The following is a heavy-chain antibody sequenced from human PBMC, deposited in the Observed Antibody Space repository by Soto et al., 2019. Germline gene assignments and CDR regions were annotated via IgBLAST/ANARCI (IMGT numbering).Heavy chain of an antibody. D-gene: IGHD3-3*01. CDR2: INSDGSST. CDR3: ARATYYDFWSAPPDY. CDR1: GFTFSSYW. V-gene: IGHV3-74*01. Sequence: PGGSLRLSCAASGFTFSSYWMHWVRQAPGKGLVWVSRINSDGSSTSYADSVKGRFTISRDNAKNTLYLQMNSLRAEDTAVYYCARATYYDFWSAPPDYWGQGTLVTVSS. J-gene: IGHJ4*02.